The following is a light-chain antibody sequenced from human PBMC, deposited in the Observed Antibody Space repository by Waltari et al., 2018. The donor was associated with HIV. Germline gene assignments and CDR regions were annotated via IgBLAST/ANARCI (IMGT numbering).Light chain of an antibody. J-gene: IGLJ2*01. CDR3: VAWDDSLNGPV. CDR2: NNN. V-gene: IGLV1-44*01. Sequence: QSVLTQPPSASGTPGQRVTMSCSGGSFNVGSNTVNWYQQLPGTAPKLLIYNNNPRPSGVPDRSSGSKSGTSASLAISGLQSEDEADYYCVAWDDSLNGPVFGGGTKLTVL. CDR1: SFNVGSNT.